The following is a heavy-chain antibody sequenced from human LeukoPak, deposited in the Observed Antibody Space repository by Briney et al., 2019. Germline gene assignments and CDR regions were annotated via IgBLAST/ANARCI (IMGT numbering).Heavy chain of an antibody. Sequence: ASAKVSCKASGYTFTSYYMHWVRQAPGQGLEWMGIINPSGGSTSYAQKFQGRVTMTRDTSTSTVYMELSSLRSEDTAVYYCARAGSSVREVVYWGQGTLVTVSS. J-gene: IGHJ4*02. CDR1: GYTFTSYY. CDR3: ARAGSSVREVVY. CDR2: INPSGGST. V-gene: IGHV1-46*01. D-gene: IGHD3-10*01.